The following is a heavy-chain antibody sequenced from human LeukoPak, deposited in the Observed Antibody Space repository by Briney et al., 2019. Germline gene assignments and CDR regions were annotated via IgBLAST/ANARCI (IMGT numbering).Heavy chain of an antibody. V-gene: IGHV3-7*01. J-gene: IGHJ4*02. CDR1: GFTFSSYW. CDR2: IKQDGSEK. CDR3: ARGPTSSLYSSVSVYYFDY. D-gene: IGHD6-19*01. Sequence: GSLRLSCAASGFTFSSYWMSWVRQAPGKGLEWVANIKQDGSEKYYVDSVKGRFTISRDNAKNSLYLQMNSLRAEDTAVYYCARGPTSSLYSSVSVYYFDYWGQGTLVTVSS.